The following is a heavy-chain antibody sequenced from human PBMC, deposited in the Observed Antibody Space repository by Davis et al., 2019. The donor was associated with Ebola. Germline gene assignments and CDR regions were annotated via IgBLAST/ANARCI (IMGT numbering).Heavy chain of an antibody. Sequence: SVKVSCKASAGTFCSYAISWVRQAPGQGLEWMGGIIPIFGTANYAQKFQGRVTITADESTSTAYMELSSLRSEDTAVYYCARSIAVGPFDYWGQGTLVTVSS. D-gene: IGHD6-19*01. V-gene: IGHV1-69*13. CDR2: IIPIFGTA. CDR1: AGTFCSYA. J-gene: IGHJ4*02. CDR3: ARSIAVGPFDY.